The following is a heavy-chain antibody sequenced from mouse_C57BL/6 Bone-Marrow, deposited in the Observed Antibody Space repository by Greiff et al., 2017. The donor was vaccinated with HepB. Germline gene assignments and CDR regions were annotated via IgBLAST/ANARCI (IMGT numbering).Heavy chain of an antibody. CDR1: GYTFTSYW. CDR3: ARGTGTEVYFDY. D-gene: IGHD4-1*01. Sequence: QVQLQQPGAELVKPGASVKLSCKASGYTFTSYWMQWVKQRPGQGLEWIGEIDPSDSYTNYNQKFKGKATLTVDTSSSTAYMQLSSLTSEDSAVYYCARGTGTEVYFDYWGQGTTLTVSS. V-gene: IGHV1-50*01. CDR2: IDPSDSYT. J-gene: IGHJ2*01.